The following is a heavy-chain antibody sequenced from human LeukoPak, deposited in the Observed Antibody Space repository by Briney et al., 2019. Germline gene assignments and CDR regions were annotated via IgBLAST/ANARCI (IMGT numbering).Heavy chain of an antibody. CDR2: IIPIFGTA. D-gene: IGHD3-22*01. J-gene: IGHJ3*02. Sequence: GASVKVSCKASGGTFSSYAISWVRQAPGQGLEWMGGIIPIFGTANYAQKFQGRVTITADESTSTAYMELSSLRSEDTAVYYCARGGTYYDTHQGAFDIWGQGTMVTVSS. CDR3: ARGGTYYDTHQGAFDI. V-gene: IGHV1-69*13. CDR1: GGTFSSYA.